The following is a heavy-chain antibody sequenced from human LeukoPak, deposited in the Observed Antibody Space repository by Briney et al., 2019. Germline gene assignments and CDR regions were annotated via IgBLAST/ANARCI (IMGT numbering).Heavy chain of an antibody. CDR3: ARGYYDILTGLYYFDY. V-gene: IGHV1-8*03. Sequence: ASVKVSCKASGYTFTSYDTNWVRQATGQGLEWMGWMNPNSGNTGYAQRFQDRVTITRNTSISTAYMELNSLRSEDTAVYYCARGYYDILTGLYYFDYWGQGTLVTVSS. CDR2: MNPNSGNT. D-gene: IGHD3-9*01. J-gene: IGHJ4*02. CDR1: GYTFTSYD.